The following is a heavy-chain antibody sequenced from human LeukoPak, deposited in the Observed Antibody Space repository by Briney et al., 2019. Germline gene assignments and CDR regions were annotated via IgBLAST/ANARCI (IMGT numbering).Heavy chain of an antibody. D-gene: IGHD3-10*02. Sequence: PSETLSLTCTVPGGSISSYYWSWIRQPPGKGLEWIGYIYYSGSTNYNPSLKSRVTISVDTSKNQFSLKLSSVTAADTAVYYCARHNDYYVVGGMDVWGQGTTVTVSS. J-gene: IGHJ6*02. CDR2: IYYSGST. CDR1: GGSISSYY. CDR3: ARHNDYYVVGGMDV. V-gene: IGHV4-59*08.